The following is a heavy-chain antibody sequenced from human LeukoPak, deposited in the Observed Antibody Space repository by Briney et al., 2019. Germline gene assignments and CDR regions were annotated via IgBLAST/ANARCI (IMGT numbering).Heavy chain of an antibody. D-gene: IGHD6-25*01. J-gene: IGHJ4*01. CDR3: ARLTGRDSSDWPYFHY. Sequence: SETLSLTCTVSDGSIRSSSYHWGWVRQPPGKGLEWIGNIHYSGSTSYNPSPKSRVTISVDTSNNQFSLKLSSVTAADTAVFYCARLTGRDSSDWPYFHYWGQGALVTVSA. CDR2: IHYSGST. CDR1: DGSIRSSSYH. V-gene: IGHV4-39*01.